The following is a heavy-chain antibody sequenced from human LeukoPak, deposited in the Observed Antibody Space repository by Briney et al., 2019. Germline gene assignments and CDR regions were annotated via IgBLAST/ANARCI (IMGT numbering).Heavy chain of an antibody. Sequence: ASVKVSCKASGYTFTSYGISWVRQAPGQGLEWMGWSSAYNGNTNYAQKLQGRVTMTTDTSTSTAYMEPRSLRSDDTAVYSCAGDVAYYDSSGQGFQHWGQGTLVTVSS. J-gene: IGHJ1*01. CDR2: SSAYNGNT. D-gene: IGHD3-22*01. V-gene: IGHV1-18*01. CDR3: AGDVAYYDSSGQGFQH. CDR1: GYTFTSYG.